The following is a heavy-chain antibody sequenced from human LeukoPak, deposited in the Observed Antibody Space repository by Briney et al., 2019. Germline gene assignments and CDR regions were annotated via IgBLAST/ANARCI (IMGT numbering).Heavy chain of an antibody. CDR1: GFTFSSYG. Sequence: PGGSLRLSCAASGFTFSSYGMHWVRQAPGKGLEWVAFIRYDGSNKYYADSVKGRFTISRDNSKNTLYLQMNSLRAEDTAVYYCAKGRDYYDSSEVWWGQGTLVIVSS. CDR2: IRYDGSNK. V-gene: IGHV3-30*02. J-gene: IGHJ4*02. D-gene: IGHD3-22*01. CDR3: AKGRDYYDSSEVW.